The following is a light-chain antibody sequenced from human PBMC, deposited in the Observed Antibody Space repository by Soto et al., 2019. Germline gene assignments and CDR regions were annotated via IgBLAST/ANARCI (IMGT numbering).Light chain of an antibody. Sequence: DMQMSQSPSSLSASVGARVTITCRPSQTIDNYLNWYQHKPGKAPKLLIYGASTLQSGVSSRFTGSASGTDFTLTIDNLQPEDFATYYCQQTYTIPFAFGQGTKLEI. J-gene: IGKJ2*01. CDR3: QQTYTIPFA. CDR2: GAS. CDR1: QTIDNY. V-gene: IGKV1-39*01.